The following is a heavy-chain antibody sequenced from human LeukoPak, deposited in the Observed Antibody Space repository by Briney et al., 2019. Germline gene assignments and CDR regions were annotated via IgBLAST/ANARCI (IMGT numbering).Heavy chain of an antibody. Sequence: GGSLRLSCAASGFIFSTYAMHWVRQAPGKGLEWVAVISYDGYNKYYTDSVKGRFTISRDNSKKKLYLQMNSLRAEDTAVYYCARPYSSSWPYFDYWGQGTLVTVSS. D-gene: IGHD6-13*01. CDR2: ISYDGYNK. V-gene: IGHV3-30-3*01. J-gene: IGHJ4*02. CDR3: ARPYSSSWPYFDY. CDR1: GFIFSTYA.